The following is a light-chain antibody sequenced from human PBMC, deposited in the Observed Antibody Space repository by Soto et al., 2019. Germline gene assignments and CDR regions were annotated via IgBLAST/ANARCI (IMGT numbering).Light chain of an antibody. CDR2: EVS. J-gene: IGLJ2*01. V-gene: IGLV2-8*01. CDR1: SSDVGGDYNY. Sequence: QSALTQPPSASGSPGQSVTISCTGTSSDVGGDYNYVSWYQRHPGKAPKLSSYEVSKRPSGVPDRFSGSKSGNTASLSVSGLQAEDEADYSCTSSAGTKNMVFGGGTKVTVL. CDR3: TSSAGTKNMV.